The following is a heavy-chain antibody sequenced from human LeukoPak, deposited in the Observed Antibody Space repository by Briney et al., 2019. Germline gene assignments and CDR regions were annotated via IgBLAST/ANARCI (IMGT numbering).Heavy chain of an antibody. J-gene: IGHJ3*02. V-gene: IGHV3-21*04. CDR2: ISSSSSYI. Sequence: GGSLRLSCAASGFTFSSYSMNWVRQAPGKGLEWVSSISSSSSYIYYADSVKGRFTISRDNAKNSLYLQMNSLRAEDTAVYYCARALVRRGPYYDILTGYHPSDAFDIWGQGTMVTVSS. D-gene: IGHD3-9*01. CDR1: GFTFSSYS. CDR3: ARALVRRGPYYDILTGYHPSDAFDI.